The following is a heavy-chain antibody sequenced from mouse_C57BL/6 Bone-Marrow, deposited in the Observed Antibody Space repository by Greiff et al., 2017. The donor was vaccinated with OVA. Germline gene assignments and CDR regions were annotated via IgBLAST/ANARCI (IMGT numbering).Heavy chain of an antibody. V-gene: IGHV1-26*01. CDR1: GYTFTDYY. CDR2: INTNNGGT. CDR3: ASLTVVPGFAY. D-gene: IGHD1-1*01. J-gene: IGHJ3*01. Sequence: EVQLQQSGPELVKPGASVKISCKASGYTFTDYYMNWVKQSHGKSLEWIGDINTNNGGTSYNQKFKGKATLTVDKSSSTAYMELRSLTSEDSAVYYCASLTVVPGFAYWGQGTLVTVSA.